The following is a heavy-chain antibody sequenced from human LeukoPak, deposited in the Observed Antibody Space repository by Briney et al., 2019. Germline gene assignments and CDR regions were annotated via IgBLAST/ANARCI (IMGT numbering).Heavy chain of an antibody. V-gene: IGHV3-7*01. D-gene: IGHD6-13*01. CDR1: GFTVSSYW. Sequence: PGGSLRLSCAASGFTVSSYWMSWVRQAPGKGLEWVANIKQDGSEKYYVDSVKGRFTISRDKAKNSLYLHMTSLTAEHTAVYYCANDQTSSPWAEYFQHWGQGTLVTVSS. CDR3: ANDQTSSPWAEYFQH. J-gene: IGHJ1*01. CDR2: IKQDGSEK.